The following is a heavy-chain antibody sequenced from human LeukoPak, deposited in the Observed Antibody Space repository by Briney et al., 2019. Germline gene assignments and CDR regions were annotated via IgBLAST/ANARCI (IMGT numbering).Heavy chain of an antibody. CDR1: GGSLHTYY. CDR2: IYYSGRT. Sequence: KPSETLPLTCTVSGGSLHTYYWSWIRQSPGKGLEWIGYIYYSGRTHYNPSLESRVTLSVDSSKNQFSLKLNSVTPADTAMYYCARGHLWLDSWGQGTLVTVSS. CDR3: ARGHLWLDS. J-gene: IGHJ4*02. D-gene: IGHD2-21*01. V-gene: IGHV4-59*01.